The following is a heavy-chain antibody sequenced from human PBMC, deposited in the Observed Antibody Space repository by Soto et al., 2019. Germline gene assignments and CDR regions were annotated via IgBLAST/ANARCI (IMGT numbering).Heavy chain of an antibody. CDR3: AKDPKRFLHHWLDP. D-gene: IGHD3-10*01. CDR1: GFTFSSYA. CDR2: ISGSGGST. V-gene: IGHV3-23*01. Sequence: GGSLRLSCAASGFTFSSYAMSWVRQAPGKGLEWVSAISGSGGSTYYADSVKGRFTISRDNSKNTLYLQMNSLRAEDTAVYYCAKDPKRFLHHWLDPWGQGTLVTVYS. J-gene: IGHJ5*02.